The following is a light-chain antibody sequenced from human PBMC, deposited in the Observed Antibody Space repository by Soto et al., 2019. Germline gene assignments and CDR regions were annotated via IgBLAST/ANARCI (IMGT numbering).Light chain of an antibody. CDR2: LEGSGSY. V-gene: IGLV4-60*02. J-gene: IGLJ3*02. CDR1: SGHSSYI. CDR3: ETWGTNTRV. Sequence: QLVLTQSSSASASLGSSVKLTCTLSSGHSSYIIAWHQQQPGKAPRYLMKLEGSGSYNKGSGVPDRFSGSSSGADRYLTISTLHFEDEADYYCETWGTNTRVFGGGTKVTVL.